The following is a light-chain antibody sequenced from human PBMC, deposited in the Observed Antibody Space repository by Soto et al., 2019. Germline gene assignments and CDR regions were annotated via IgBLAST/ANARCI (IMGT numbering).Light chain of an antibody. CDR3: QQYVNHVT. CDR2: DAS. Sequence: DIQMTQSPSSLSASVGDRVTITCQASQDISNRLNWYQQKPGKAPKLLINDASNLEEVVQSRFSGSGSGTDCTFTISSLQPEDIATYYCQQYVNHVTFGGGTKLEIK. J-gene: IGKJ4*01. CDR1: QDISNR. V-gene: IGKV1-33*01.